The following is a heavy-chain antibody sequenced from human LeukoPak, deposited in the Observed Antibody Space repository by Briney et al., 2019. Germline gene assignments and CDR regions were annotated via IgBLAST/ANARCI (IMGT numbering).Heavy chain of an antibody. CDR2: IWYDGSNK. CDR1: GFTFSSYG. D-gene: IGHD4-11*01. J-gene: IGHJ6*02. V-gene: IGHV3-33*01. Sequence: PGGSLRLSCAASGFTFSSYGMHWVRQAPGKGLEWVAVIWYDGSNKYYADSVKGRFIISRDNSKNTLYLQMNSLRAEDTAVYYCARGRPTPDSYYGMDVWGQGTTVTVSS. CDR3: ARGRPTPDSYYGMDV.